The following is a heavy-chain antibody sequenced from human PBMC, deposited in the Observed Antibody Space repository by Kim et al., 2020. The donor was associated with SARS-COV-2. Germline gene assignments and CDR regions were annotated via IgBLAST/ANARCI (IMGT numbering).Heavy chain of an antibody. CDR2: INAGNGNT. J-gene: IGHJ4*02. D-gene: IGHD2-15*01. CDR1: GYTFTSYA. V-gene: IGHV1-3*01. Sequence: ASVKVSCKASGYTFTSYAMHWVRQAPGQRLEWMGWINAGNGNTKYSQKFQGRVTITRDTSASTAYMELSSLRSEDTAVYYCAREGELVVAATFDYWGQGTLVTVSS. CDR3: AREGELVVAATFDY.